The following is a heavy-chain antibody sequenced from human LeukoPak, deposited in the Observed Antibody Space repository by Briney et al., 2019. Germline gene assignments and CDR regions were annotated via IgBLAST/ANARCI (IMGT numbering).Heavy chain of an antibody. D-gene: IGHD4-23*01. J-gene: IGHJ4*02. CDR2: INWNGGST. V-gene: IGHV3-20*04. CDR3: ARGHDYGGNPRFDY. CDR1: GFPFDDYG. Sequence: QSGGSLRLSCAASGFPFDDYGMTWVRQAPGKGLEWVSGINWNGGSTGYADSVKGRSTSSRDNAMNSLYLQMNSLRAEDTALYYCARGHDYGGNPRFDYWGQGTLVTVSS.